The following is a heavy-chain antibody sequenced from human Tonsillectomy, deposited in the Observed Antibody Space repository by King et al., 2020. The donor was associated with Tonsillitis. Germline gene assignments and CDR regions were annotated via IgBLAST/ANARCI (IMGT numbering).Heavy chain of an antibody. D-gene: IGHD3-3*01. CDR1: GYTFTGYY. J-gene: IGHJ6*02. V-gene: IGHV1-2*02. CDR3: AGDVWSARFLEGLYYYYGMDV. Sequence: VQLVESGAEVKKPGASVKVSCKASGYTFTGYYMHWVRQAPGQGLEWMGWINPNSGGTNYAQKFQGRVTMTRDTSISTAYMALSRLRSDDTAVYYCAGDVWSARFLEGLYYYYGMDVWGQGTTVTVSS. CDR2: INPNSGGT.